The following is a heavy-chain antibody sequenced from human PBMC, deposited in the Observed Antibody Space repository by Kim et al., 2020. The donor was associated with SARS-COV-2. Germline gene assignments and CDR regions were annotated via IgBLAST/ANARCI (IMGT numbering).Heavy chain of an antibody. J-gene: IGHJ5*02. Sequence: DGNTNYANSVQGRFTISRDNSRNTAYLQMNSLRAEDTAVYYCAGHGGSSSWGLGTLVTVSS. CDR2: DGNT. CDR3: AGHGGSSS. V-gene: IGHV3-23*01. D-gene: IGHD3-16*01.